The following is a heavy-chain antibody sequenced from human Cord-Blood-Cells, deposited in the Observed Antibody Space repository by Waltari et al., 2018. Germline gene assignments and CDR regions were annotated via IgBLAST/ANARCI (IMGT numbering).Heavy chain of an antibody. CDR3: ARAVGITWGPLRYNWGYWYFDL. CDR2: MNPNSGNT. Sequence: LEWMGWMNPNSGNTGYAQKFQGRVTMTRNTSISTAYMELSSLRSEDTAVYYCARAVGITWGPLRYNWGYWYFDLWGRGTLVTVSS. J-gene: IGHJ2*01. D-gene: IGHD7-27*01. V-gene: IGHV1-8*01.